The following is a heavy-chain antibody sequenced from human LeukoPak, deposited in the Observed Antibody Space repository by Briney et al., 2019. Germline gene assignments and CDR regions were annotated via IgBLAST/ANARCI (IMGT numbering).Heavy chain of an antibody. V-gene: IGHV3-9*01. CDR3: AKMGPHYYDSSGLTGAFDI. CDR1: GFTFSSYA. J-gene: IGHJ3*02. Sequence: GGSLRLSCAASGFTFSSYAMSWVRQAPGKGLEWVSGISWNSGSIGYADSVKGRFTISRDNAKNSLYLQMNSLRAEDTALYYCAKMGPHYYDSSGLTGAFDIWGQGTMVTVSS. D-gene: IGHD3-22*01. CDR2: ISWNSGSI.